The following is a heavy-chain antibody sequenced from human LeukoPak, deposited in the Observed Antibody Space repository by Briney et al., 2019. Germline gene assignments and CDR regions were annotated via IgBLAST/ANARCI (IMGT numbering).Heavy chain of an antibody. CDR3: AREVRSAHYFDY. Sequence: RTGGSLRLSCAASGFIFDDYAMHWVRQAPGKGLEWVSGISWNSGSIGYADSVKGRFTISRDNAKNSLYLQMNSLRAEDTAVYYCAREVRSAHYFDYWGQGTLVTVSS. V-gene: IGHV3-9*01. J-gene: IGHJ4*02. CDR2: ISWNSGSI. CDR1: GFIFDDYA. D-gene: IGHD3-3*01.